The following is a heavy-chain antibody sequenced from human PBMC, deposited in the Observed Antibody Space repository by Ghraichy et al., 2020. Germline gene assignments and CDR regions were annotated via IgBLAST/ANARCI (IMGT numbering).Heavy chain of an antibody. CDR3: ARIYGGNPGAFDV. CDR2: MYYSGSS. V-gene: IGHV4-30-2*01. Sequence: SETLSLTCGVSGGSVVSDNHAWSWIRQPPGKGLEWIAHMYYSGSSDYNPSLKSRVTISVDRSTNQFSLKLSSMTDADTAVYYCARIYGGNPGAFDVWGQGTMVTVS. CDR1: GGSVVSDNHA. D-gene: IGHD4/OR15-4a*01. J-gene: IGHJ3*01.